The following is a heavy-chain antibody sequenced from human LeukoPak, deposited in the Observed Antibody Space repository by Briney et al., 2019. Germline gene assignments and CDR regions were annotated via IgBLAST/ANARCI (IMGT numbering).Heavy chain of an antibody. CDR1: GGSFSAYY. Sequence: SETLSLTCTVYGGSFSAYYWTWIRQPPGKGLEWIAEINHSGGTNYNPSLKSRVTISVDTSKNQFSLKLTSVTAADTAVYYCVSTRQYSSNSWYYKFDPWGQGTLVTVSS. V-gene: IGHV4-34*01. CDR2: INHSGGT. CDR3: VSTRQYSSNSWYYKFDP. D-gene: IGHD6-13*01. J-gene: IGHJ5*02.